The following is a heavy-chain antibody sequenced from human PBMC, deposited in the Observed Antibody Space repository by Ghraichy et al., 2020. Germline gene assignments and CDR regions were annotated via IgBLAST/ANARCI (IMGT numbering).Heavy chain of an antibody. V-gene: IGHV3-7*01. Sequence: GGSLRLSCAASGFTFSSYWMSWVRQAPGKGLEWVANIKQDGSEKYYVDSVKGRFTISRDNAKNSLYLQMNSLRAEDTAVYYCAGDTRRLPSGYDYFDYWGQGTLVTVSS. D-gene: IGHD5-12*01. CDR1: GFTFSSYW. J-gene: IGHJ4*02. CDR2: IKQDGSEK. CDR3: AGDTRRLPSGYDYFDY.